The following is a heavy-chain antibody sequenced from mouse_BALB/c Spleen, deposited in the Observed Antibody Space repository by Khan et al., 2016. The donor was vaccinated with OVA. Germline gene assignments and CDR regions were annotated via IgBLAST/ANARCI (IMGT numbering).Heavy chain of an antibody. CDR3: ARDESLYYFDY. CDR1: GYIFTSYW. CDR2: IYPGTDNT. Sequence: QVQLKESGAELVRPGASVKLSCKTSGYIFTSYWIHWVNQRSGQGLEWIARIYPGTDNTYYREKLKGQATLTADNTSSTAYLQLSSLKSEDAAVYYCARDESLYYFDYWGQGTTLTVSS. D-gene: IGHD1-1*01. V-gene: IGHV1-76*01. J-gene: IGHJ2*01.